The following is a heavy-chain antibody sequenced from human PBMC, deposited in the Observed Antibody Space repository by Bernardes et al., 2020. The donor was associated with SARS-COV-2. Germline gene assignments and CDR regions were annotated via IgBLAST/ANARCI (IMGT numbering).Heavy chain of an antibody. CDR2: TSAYYGNT. D-gene: IGHD3-10*01. Sequence: ASGKVSCEASGYIFTSYDISWVRQAPGQGLEWMGWTSAYYGNTNYAQNLQGRLTVTTDTSTATAYMELRSLRSDDTAVYYCARDYYGSGSYDYWGQGTLVTVSS. CDR1: GYIFTSYD. J-gene: IGHJ4*02. CDR3: ARDYYGSGSYDY. V-gene: IGHV1-18*01.